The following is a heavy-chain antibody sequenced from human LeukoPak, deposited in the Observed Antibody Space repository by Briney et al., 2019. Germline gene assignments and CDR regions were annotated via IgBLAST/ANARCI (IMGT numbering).Heavy chain of an antibody. D-gene: IGHD5-18*01. CDR1: GFTFSSYG. J-gene: IGHJ6*02. CDR2: ISGNGAKT. CDR3: AKDRGYSYGYDYYGMDV. V-gene: IGHV3-23*01. Sequence: GGSLRLSCEASGFTFSSYGTSWVRQAPGKGLEWVSTISGNGAKTYYADSVKGRFTISRDNSKNTLYLQMNSLRAEDTAVYYCAKDRGYSYGYDYYGMDVWGQGTTVTVSS.